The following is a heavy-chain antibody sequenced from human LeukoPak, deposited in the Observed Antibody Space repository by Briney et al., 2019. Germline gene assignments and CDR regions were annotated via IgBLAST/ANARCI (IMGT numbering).Heavy chain of an antibody. CDR1: GGSIRSYY. Sequence: PSETLSLTCTVSGGSIRSYYWSWIRQPPGKGLEWIGYIYYSGSTNYNPSLKSRVTISVDTSKNQFFLKLSSVTAADTAVYYCARDRYGDYVADYWGQGTLVTVSS. J-gene: IGHJ4*02. D-gene: IGHD4-17*01. CDR2: IYYSGST. CDR3: ARDRYGDYVADY. V-gene: IGHV4-59*01.